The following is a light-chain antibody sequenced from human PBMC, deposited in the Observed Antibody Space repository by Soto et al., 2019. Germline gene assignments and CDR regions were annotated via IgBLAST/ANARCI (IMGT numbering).Light chain of an antibody. V-gene: IGLV1-47*01. CDR3: GGWDDSLSGPV. J-gene: IGLJ2*01. Sequence: QSVLTQPPSASGTPGQRVTISCSGSSSNIGSNYVYWYQQFPGTAPKLLIQRNNQRPSGVPARFSGSKSGTSASLAISGLRSEDEADYYCGGWDDSLSGPVFGGGTKLTVL. CDR2: RNN. CDR1: SSNIGSNY.